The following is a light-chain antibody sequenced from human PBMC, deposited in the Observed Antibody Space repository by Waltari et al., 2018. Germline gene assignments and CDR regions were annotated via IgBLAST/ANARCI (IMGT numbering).Light chain of an antibody. CDR1: SSYVGSSKL. J-gene: IGLJ1*01. Sequence: QSALTQPASVSGSPGQSITISCTGTSSYVGSSKLVSWYQQQPGKAPKLMIYEDNKRPSGVSSRFSGSKSGNTASLTISGLQAEDEADYYCCSYAGSSTYVFGTGTKVTVL. CDR2: EDN. V-gene: IGLV2-23*01. CDR3: CSYAGSSTYV.